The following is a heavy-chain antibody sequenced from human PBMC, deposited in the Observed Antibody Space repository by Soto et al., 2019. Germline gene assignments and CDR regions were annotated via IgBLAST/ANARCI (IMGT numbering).Heavy chain of an antibody. CDR3: ARLRSDYYDSSGSYYFDY. CDR2: IYYSGST. V-gene: IGHV4-39*01. Sequence: SETLSLTCTVSGGSISSSSYYWGWIRQPPGKGLEWIGSIYYSGSTYYNPSLKSRVTISVDTSKNQFSLKLSSVTAADTAVYYCARLRSDYYDSSGSYYFDYWGQGTLVTVSS. D-gene: IGHD3-22*01. J-gene: IGHJ4*02. CDR1: GGSISSSSYY.